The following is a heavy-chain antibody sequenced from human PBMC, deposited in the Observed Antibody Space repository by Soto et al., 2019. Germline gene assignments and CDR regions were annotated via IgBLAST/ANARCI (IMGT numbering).Heavy chain of an antibody. J-gene: IGHJ4*02. CDR2: IYYSGST. V-gene: IGHV4-59*08. D-gene: IGHD6-19*01. Sequence: PSETLSLTCTVSGGSISSYYWSWIRQPPGKGLEWIGYIYYSGSTNYNPSLKSRVTISVDTSKNQFSLKLSSVTAADTAVYYCARDVQSSGWYKFDYWGQGTLVTV. CDR3: ARDVQSSGWYKFDY. CDR1: GGSISSYY.